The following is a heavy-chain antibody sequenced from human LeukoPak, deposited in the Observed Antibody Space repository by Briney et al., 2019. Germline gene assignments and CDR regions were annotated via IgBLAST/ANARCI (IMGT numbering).Heavy chain of an antibody. J-gene: IGHJ3*02. V-gene: IGHV1-18*01. CDR3: ARELAVAGTREPAFDI. CDR1: GGTFSSYA. Sequence: ASVKVSCKASGGTFSSYAISWVRQAPGQGLEWMGWISAYNGNTNYAQKLQGRVTMTTDTSTSTAYMELRSLRSDDTAVYYCARELAVAGTREPAFDIWGQGTMVTVSS. D-gene: IGHD6-19*01. CDR2: ISAYNGNT.